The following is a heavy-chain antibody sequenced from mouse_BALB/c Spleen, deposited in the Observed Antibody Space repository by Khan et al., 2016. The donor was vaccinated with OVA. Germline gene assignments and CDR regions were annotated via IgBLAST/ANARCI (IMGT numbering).Heavy chain of an antibody. D-gene: IGHD1-1*01. V-gene: IGHV5-17*02. CDR3: ARSYYYGYYFDY. CDR1: GFTFSSYG. J-gene: IGHJ2*01. CDR2: ISGGSDNT. Sequence: EVQLQESGGDLVQPGGSLKLSCAASGFTFSSYGMTWVRQAPEKGLEWVAYISGGSDNTYYADRVKGRFTISRDNARNTLFLQMTSLMSEDSAMYFCARSYYYGYYFDYWGPGTTLTVSS.